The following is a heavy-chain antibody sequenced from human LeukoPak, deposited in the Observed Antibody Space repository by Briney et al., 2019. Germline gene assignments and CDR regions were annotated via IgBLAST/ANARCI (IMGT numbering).Heavy chain of an antibody. CDR2: ISITNTV. Sequence: GGSLRLSCVASGFTFSSYDMNWVRQTPAKGLEWVSHISITNTVDYADSVKGRFTISRDNVKNSLYLQMNSLRAEDTAVYYCARDGSPMTTVTTLDGSEDNWFDPWGQGTLVTVSS. J-gene: IGHJ5*02. CDR1: GFTFSSYD. CDR3: ARDGSPMTTVTTLDGSEDNWFDP. V-gene: IGHV3-69-1*01. D-gene: IGHD4-17*01.